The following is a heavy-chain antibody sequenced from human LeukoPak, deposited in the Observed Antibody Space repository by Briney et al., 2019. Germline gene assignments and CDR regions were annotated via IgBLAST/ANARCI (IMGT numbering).Heavy chain of an antibody. CDR2: INHSGST. CDR3: ARDRGSRTSSGWYYFDY. V-gene: IGHV4-34*01. CDR1: GGSFSGYY. D-gene: IGHD6-19*01. J-gene: IGHJ4*02. Sequence: SETLSLTCAVYGGSFSGYYWSWIRQPPGKGLEWIGEINHSGSTNYNPSLKSRVTISVDTSKNQFSLKLSSVTAADAAVYYCARDRGSRTSSGWYYFDYWGQGTLVTVSS.